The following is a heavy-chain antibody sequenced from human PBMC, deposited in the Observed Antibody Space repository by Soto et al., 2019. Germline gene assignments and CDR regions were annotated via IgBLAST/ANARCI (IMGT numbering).Heavy chain of an antibody. D-gene: IGHD2-2*01. CDR2: IIPIFGTA. J-gene: IGHJ6*02. CDR3: ARPTPYGYEDYYYYGMDV. V-gene: IGHV1-69*12. CDR1: GGTFSSYA. Sequence: QVQLVQSGAEVKKPGSSVKVSCKASGGTFSSYAISWVRQAPGQGLEWMGGIIPIFGTANYAQKFQGRVTITADESTSTAYMELSSLRSEDTAVYYCARPTPYGYEDYYYYGMDVWGQGTTVTVSS.